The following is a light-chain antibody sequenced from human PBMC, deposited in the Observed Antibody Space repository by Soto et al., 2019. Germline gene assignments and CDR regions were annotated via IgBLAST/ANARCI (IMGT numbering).Light chain of an antibody. Sequence: DIQMTQSPSSLSASVGDRVTITCRASQSISIYLNWYQQKPGKVPKLLIYAASTLQSGVPSRFSGSGSGTDFTLTISSLQPEDVATYYCQKYNDAPLTFGGGTKVDIK. CDR3: QKYNDAPLT. CDR2: AAS. J-gene: IGKJ4*01. V-gene: IGKV1-27*01. CDR1: QSISIY.